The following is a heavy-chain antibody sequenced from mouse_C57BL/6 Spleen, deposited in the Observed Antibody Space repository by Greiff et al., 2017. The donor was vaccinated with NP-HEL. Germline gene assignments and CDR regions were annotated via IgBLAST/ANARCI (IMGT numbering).Heavy chain of an antibody. CDR3: AREAYDYDVVYAMDY. CDR2: ISYDGSN. Sequence: EVKVEESGPGLVKPSQSLSLTCSVTGYSITSGYYWNWIRQFPGNKREWMGYISYDGSNNYNPSLKNRISITRDTSKNQFFLKLNSVTTEDTATYYCAREAYDYDVVYAMDYWGQGTSVTVSS. V-gene: IGHV3-6*01. J-gene: IGHJ4*01. CDR1: GYSITSGYY. D-gene: IGHD2-4*01.